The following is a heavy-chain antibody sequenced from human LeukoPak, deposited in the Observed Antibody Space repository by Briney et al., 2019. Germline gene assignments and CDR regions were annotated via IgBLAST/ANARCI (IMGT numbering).Heavy chain of an antibody. CDR2: ISYDGSNK. Sequence: PGRSLRLSCAASGFTFSSYAMHWVRQAPGKGLEWVAVISYDGSNKYYADSVKGRFIISRDSSKNTLYLQMNSLRAEDTAVYHCARGKYYDSSGYYDPPGAYWGQGTLVTVSS. CDR1: GFTFSSYA. J-gene: IGHJ4*02. V-gene: IGHV3-30-3*01. CDR3: ARGKYYDSSGYYDPPGAY. D-gene: IGHD3-22*01.